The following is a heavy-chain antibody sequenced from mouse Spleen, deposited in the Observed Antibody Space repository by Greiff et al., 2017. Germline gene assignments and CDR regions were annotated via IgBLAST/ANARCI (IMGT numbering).Heavy chain of an antibody. CDR2: IWSGGST. CDR1: GFSLTSYG. Sequence: QVQLKQSGPGLVQPSQSLSITCTVSGFSLTSYGVHWVRQSPGKGLEWLGVIWSGGSTDYNAAFISRLSISKDNSKSQVFFKMNSLQANDTAIYYCARNSKYGNTSYYAMDYWGQGTSVTVSS. V-gene: IGHV2-2*02. D-gene: IGHD2-10*02. CDR3: ARNSKYGNTSYYAMDY. J-gene: IGHJ4*01.